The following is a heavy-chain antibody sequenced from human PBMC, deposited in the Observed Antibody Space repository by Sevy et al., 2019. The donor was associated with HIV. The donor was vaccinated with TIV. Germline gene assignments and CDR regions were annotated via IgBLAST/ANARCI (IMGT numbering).Heavy chain of an antibody. J-gene: IGHJ4*02. CDR1: GLTFSTYG. CDR3: AKDQGGYNYAPGY. D-gene: IGHD5-18*01. V-gene: IGHV3-30*18. CDR2: ISYDGNIQ. Sequence: GGSLRLSCAASGLTFSTYGMHWVRQAPGKGLEWVAVISYDGNIQYYADSMKGRFTVSRDNSKNTLYLQMNSLRAEDSAVYYCAKDQGGYNYAPGYWGQGTLVTVSS.